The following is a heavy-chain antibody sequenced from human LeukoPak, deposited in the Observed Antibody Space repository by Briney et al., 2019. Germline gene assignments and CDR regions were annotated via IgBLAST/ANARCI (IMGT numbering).Heavy chain of an antibody. Sequence: ASETLSLTCTVSGGSISSYYWSWIRQPPGKGLEWIGYIYYSGGTNYNPSLKSRVTISVDTSKNQFSLKLSSVTAADAAVYYCARTEYNYGYGDYWGQGTLVTVSS. D-gene: IGHD5-18*01. CDR1: GGSISSYY. CDR3: ARTEYNYGYGDY. V-gene: IGHV4-59*01. J-gene: IGHJ4*02. CDR2: IYYSGGT.